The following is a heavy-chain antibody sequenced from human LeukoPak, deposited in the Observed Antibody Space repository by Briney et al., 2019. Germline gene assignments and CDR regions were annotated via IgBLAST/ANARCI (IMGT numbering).Heavy chain of an antibody. J-gene: IGHJ3*02. Sequence: PSETLSLTCTVSGVSISSYYWSWIRQPPGKGLEWIGYIYYSGSTNYNPSLKSRVTISVDTSKNQFSLKLSSVTAADTAVYYCAREGSFWSGYPQGGYAFDIWGQGTMVTVSS. D-gene: IGHD3-3*01. CDR3: AREGSFWSGYPQGGYAFDI. CDR2: IYYSGST. CDR1: GVSISSYY. V-gene: IGHV4-59*01.